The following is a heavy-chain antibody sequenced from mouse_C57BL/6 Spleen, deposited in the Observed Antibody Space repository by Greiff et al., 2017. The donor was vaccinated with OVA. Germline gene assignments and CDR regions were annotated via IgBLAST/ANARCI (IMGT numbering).Heavy chain of an antibody. CDR1: GYTFTSYW. Sequence: VQLQQPGAELVKPGASVKLSCKASGYTFTSYWMQWVKQRPGQGLEWIGEIDPSDSYTNYNQKFKGKATLTVDTSSSTAYMQLSSLTSEGSAVYYCARYYYGSSFYAMDYWGQGTSVTVSS. V-gene: IGHV1-50*01. CDR3: ARYYYGSSFYAMDY. J-gene: IGHJ4*01. D-gene: IGHD1-1*01. CDR2: IDPSDSYT.